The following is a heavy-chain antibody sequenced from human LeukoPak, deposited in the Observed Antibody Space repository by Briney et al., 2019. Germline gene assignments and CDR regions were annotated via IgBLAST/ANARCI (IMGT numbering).Heavy chain of an antibody. CDR2: MNPNSGNT. CDR3: ARGRFKRITMVRGVIIRGGYYFDY. CDR1: GYTFTSYD. Sequence: ASVKVSCKASGYTFTSYDINWVRQATGQGLEWMGWMNPNSGNTGYAQKFQGRVTMTRNTYISTAYMELSSLRSEDTAVYYCARGRFKRITMVRGVIIRGGYYFDYWGQGTLVTVSS. D-gene: IGHD3-10*01. J-gene: IGHJ4*02. V-gene: IGHV1-8*01.